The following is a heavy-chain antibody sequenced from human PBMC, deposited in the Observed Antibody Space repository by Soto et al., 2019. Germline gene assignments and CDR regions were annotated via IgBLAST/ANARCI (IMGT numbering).Heavy chain of an antibody. D-gene: IGHD2-15*01. CDR3: SGCSGSAGKKNYGMDV. Sequence: EVHLVESGGGLVKPGGSLRLSCGVSGFTFSSCTMNWVRQAPGKGLEWVSSISPSSGHIYYADSVKGRFTIARDNAKNSLFLQMNSLRGEDTAVYDWSGCSGSAGKKNYGMDVWGQGTTVTVSS. J-gene: IGHJ6*02. V-gene: IGHV3-21*06. CDR1: GFTFSSCT. CDR2: ISPSSGHI.